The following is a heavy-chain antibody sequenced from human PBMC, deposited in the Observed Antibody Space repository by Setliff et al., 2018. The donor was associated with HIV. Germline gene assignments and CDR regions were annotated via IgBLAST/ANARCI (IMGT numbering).Heavy chain of an antibody. Sequence: KPSETLSLTCTVSGASITSSYWTWIRQSPGRGLEYLGYIYYSGDSNYSPSLKSRLSMSLDASTSQFSLRLNSLTAADTAMHYCARFARDPTDWGRGILVT. CDR2: IYYSGDS. CDR1: GASITSSY. V-gene: IGHV4-59*08. J-gene: IGHJ4*02. CDR3: ARFARDPTD.